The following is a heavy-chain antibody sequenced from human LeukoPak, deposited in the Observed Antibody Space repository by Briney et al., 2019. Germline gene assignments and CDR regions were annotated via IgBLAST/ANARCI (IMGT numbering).Heavy chain of an antibody. CDR2: MNPNSGNT. CDR1: GYTFTSYD. D-gene: IGHD5-12*01. CDR3: ARGGLRFICSDH. J-gene: IGHJ4*02. Sequence: ASVKVSCKASGYTFTSYDINWVRQATGQGLGWMGWMNPNSGNTGYAQKFQGRVTMTRNTSISTAYMELSSLRSEDTAVYYCARGGLRFICSDHWGQGTLVTVSS. V-gene: IGHV1-8*01.